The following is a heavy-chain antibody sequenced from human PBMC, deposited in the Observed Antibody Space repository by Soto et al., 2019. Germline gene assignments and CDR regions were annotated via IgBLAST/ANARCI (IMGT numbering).Heavy chain of an antibody. V-gene: IGHV4-31*03. Sequence: QVQLQESGPGLVKPSQTLSLTCTVSGGSISSGGYYWSWIRQHPGKGLEWIGYINYIGSTYYTPSLKSRVNIALDTSKNQFSLQLSSVSAADTAVYYCARTKKAYYDTSGYPDYWGQGTLVTVSS. CDR3: ARTKKAYYDTSGYPDY. D-gene: IGHD3-22*01. J-gene: IGHJ4*02. CDR1: GGSISSGGYY. CDR2: INYIGST.